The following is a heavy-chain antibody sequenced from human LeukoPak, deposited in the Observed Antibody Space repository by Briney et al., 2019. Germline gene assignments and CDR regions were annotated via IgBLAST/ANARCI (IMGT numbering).Heavy chain of an antibody. J-gene: IGHJ4*02. CDR3: ARRGAAAGSFDY. CDR2: ISSSSRYI. D-gene: IGHD6-13*01. CDR1: GFTFSSYG. Sequence: GGSLRLSCAASGFTFSSYGMNWVRQAPGKGLEWVSSISSSSRYIYYADSVKGRFTISRDNAKNSLYLQMNSLRAEDTAVYYCARRGAAAGSFDYWGQGTLVTVSS. V-gene: IGHV3-21*01.